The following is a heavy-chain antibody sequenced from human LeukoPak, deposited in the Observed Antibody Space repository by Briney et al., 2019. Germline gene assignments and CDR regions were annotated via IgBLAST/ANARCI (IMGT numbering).Heavy chain of an antibody. D-gene: IGHD3-10*01. V-gene: IGHV3-48*03. J-gene: IGHJ4*02. CDR1: GFTFSSYE. CDR3: ARDFFRYYYGSGSYLDY. CDR2: ISSSGSTI. Sequence: GGSLRLSCAASGFTFSSYEMNWVRQAPGKGLEWVSYISSSGSTIYYADSVKGRFTISRDNAKNSLYLQMNSVRAGDTAMYYCARDFFRYYYGSGSYLDYWGQGTLVTASS.